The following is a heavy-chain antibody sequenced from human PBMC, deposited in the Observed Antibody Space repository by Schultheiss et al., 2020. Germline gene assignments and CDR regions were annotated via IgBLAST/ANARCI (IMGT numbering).Heavy chain of an antibody. D-gene: IGHD3-10*01. J-gene: IGHJ6*02. Sequence: ASVKVSCKASGYTFTSYGISWVRQAPGQGLEWMGWINPNSGGTNYAQKLQGRVTMTTDTSTSTAYMELRSLRSDDTAVYYCARDLIRDYGMDVWGQGTTVTVSS. CDR1: GYTFTSYG. CDR2: INPNSGGT. V-gene: IGHV1-18*04. CDR3: ARDLIRDYGMDV.